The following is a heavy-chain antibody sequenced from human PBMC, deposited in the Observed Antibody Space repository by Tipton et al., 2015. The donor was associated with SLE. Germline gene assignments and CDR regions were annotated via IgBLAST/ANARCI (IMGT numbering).Heavy chain of an antibody. Sequence: TLSLTCTVSGGSISSNSFYWGWVRQPPGQRLEWIGAVSNSGNTYYNPSLKSRVSVSVGTSTNHFSLRLSSVTAADTAVYYCARHGGLAVALYQYYYMDLWGKGTTVTVS. CDR3: ARHGGLAVALYQYYYMDL. CDR1: GGSISSNSFY. CDR2: VSNSGNT. D-gene: IGHD6-19*01. J-gene: IGHJ6*03. V-gene: IGHV4-39*01.